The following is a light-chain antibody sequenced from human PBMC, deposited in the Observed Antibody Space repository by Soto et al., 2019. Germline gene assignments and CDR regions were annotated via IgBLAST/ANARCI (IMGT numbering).Light chain of an antibody. CDR3: SSFAVSSYV. J-gene: IGLJ1*01. CDR1: SSDVGGYNS. V-gene: IGLV2-8*01. CDR2: EVT. Sequence: QAVVTQPPSASGSPGQSVTISCTGTSSDVGGYNSVSWYQQHPGKAPKLMIYEVTKRPSGVPDRFSGSKSGNTASLTVSGLQAEDEADYYCSSFAVSSYVFGTGTKVTVL.